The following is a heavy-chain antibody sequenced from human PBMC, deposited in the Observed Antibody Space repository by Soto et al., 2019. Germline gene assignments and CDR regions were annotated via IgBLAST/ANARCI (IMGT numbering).Heavy chain of an antibody. V-gene: IGHV4-34*01. J-gene: IGHJ4*02. Sequence: SETLSLTCAVYGGSFSGYYWSWIRQPPGKGLEWIGEINHSGSTNYNPSLKSRVTISVDTSKNQFSLKLSSVTAADTAVYYCARSSIGLGWGQGTLVTVSS. CDR2: INHSGST. CDR3: ARSSIGLG. D-gene: IGHD2-2*01. CDR1: GGSFSGYY.